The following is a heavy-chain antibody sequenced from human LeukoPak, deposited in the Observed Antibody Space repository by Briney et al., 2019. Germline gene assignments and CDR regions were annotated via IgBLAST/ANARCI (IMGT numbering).Heavy chain of an antibody. Sequence: GGSLRLSCAASGFTFDDYAMHWVRQAPGKGLEWVSGISWNSGSIGYADSVKGRFTISRDNAKNSLYLQTNSLRAEDTALYYCATAPTYHDSSGYFDYWGQGTLVTVSS. J-gene: IGHJ4*02. V-gene: IGHV3-9*01. CDR2: ISWNSGSI. CDR3: ATAPTYHDSSGYFDY. D-gene: IGHD3-22*01. CDR1: GFTFDDYA.